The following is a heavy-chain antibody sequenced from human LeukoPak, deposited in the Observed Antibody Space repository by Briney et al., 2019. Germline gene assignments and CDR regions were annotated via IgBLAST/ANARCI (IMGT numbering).Heavy chain of an antibody. V-gene: IGHV1-2*06. CDR1: GYTFTGHY. D-gene: IGHD3-3*01. J-gene: IGHJ6*02. CDR3: ARVVPISSGMDV. CDR2: IHPNSGGT. Sequence: ASVKVSCKASGYTFTGHYVHWVRQAPRQGLEWMGRIHPNSGGTNYAQKFQGRVTMTRDTSITTAYMELSSLRSDDTAVYYCARVVPISSGMDVWGQGTTVTVSS.